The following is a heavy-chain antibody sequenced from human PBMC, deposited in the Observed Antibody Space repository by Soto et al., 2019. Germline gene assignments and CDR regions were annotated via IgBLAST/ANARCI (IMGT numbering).Heavy chain of an antibody. D-gene: IGHD3-10*01. CDR3: ARHSSGGYMRYNWFDP. CDR2: IYYSGST. Sequence: SETLSLTCTVSGGSISSSSYYWGWIRQPPGKGLEWIGSIYYSGSTYYNPSLKSRVTISVDTSKNQFSLKLSSVTAADTAVYYCARHSSGGYMRYNWFDPWGQGTLVTVSS. J-gene: IGHJ5*02. V-gene: IGHV4-39*01. CDR1: GGSISSSSYY.